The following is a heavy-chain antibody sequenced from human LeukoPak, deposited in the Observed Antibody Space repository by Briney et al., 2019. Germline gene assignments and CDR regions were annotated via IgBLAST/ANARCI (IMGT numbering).Heavy chain of an antibody. CDR2: INWNGGST. CDR3: ARDLVGATLHLDY. CDR1: GFTFDDYG. D-gene: IGHD1-26*01. V-gene: IGHV3-20*04. J-gene: IGHJ4*02. Sequence: RSGGSLRLSCAASGFTFDDYGMSWVRQAPGKGLEWVSGINWNGGSTGYADSVKGRFTISRDNSKNTLYLQMNSLRAEDTAVYYCARDLVGATLHLDYWGQGTLVTVSS.